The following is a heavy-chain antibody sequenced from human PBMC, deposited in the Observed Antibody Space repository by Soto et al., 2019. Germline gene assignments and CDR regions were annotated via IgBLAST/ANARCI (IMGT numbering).Heavy chain of an antibody. CDR3: AREGALVWSGYPYYYYYMDV. CDR1: GFTFSDYY. Sequence: PGGSLRLSCAASGFTFSDYYMSWIRQAPGKGLEWVSYISSSGSTIYYADSVKGRFTISRDNAKNSLYLQMNSLRAEDTAVYYCAREGALVWSGYPYYYYYMDVWGKGTTVTVSS. V-gene: IGHV3-11*01. CDR2: ISSSGSTI. J-gene: IGHJ6*03. D-gene: IGHD3-3*01.